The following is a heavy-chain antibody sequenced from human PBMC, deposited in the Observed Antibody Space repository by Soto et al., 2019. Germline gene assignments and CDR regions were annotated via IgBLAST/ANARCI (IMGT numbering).Heavy chain of an antibody. V-gene: IGHV1-18*04. CDR2: ISAYNGNT. CDR1: GYTFTSYG. Sequence: QVQLVQSGAEVKKPGASVKVSCKASGYTFTSYGISWVRQAPGQGLEWMGWISAYNGNTNYAQKLQGRVTMTTDPSTSTAYMELRSLRSDDTAVYYCARDLKYGSGRPYYYGMDVWGQGTTVTVSS. J-gene: IGHJ6*02. D-gene: IGHD3-10*01. CDR3: ARDLKYGSGRPYYYGMDV.